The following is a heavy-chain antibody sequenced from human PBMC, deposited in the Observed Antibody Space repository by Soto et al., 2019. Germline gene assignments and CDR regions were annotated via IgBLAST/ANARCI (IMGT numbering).Heavy chain of an antibody. Sequence: EVQLVESGGGLVKPGGSLRLSCAAFGFTFSSYTMNWVRQAPGKGLEWVSSISSSSSYIYYADSVKGRFTISRDKAKPSRYLQMNGQGAEDTALYYCARDRGGDLKAFDIWGQGTMVTVSS. V-gene: IGHV3-21*01. CDR1: GFTFSSYT. CDR3: ARDRGGDLKAFDI. D-gene: IGHD3-16*01. J-gene: IGHJ3*02. CDR2: ISSSSSYI.